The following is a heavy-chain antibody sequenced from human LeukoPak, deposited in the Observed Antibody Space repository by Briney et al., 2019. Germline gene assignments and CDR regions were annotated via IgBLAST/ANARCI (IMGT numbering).Heavy chain of an antibody. CDR1: GFTFSSYA. CDR2: ISYDGSNK. J-gene: IGHJ4*02. D-gene: IGHD5-12*01. Sequence: GGSLRLSCAASGFTFSSYAMHWVRQAPGKRLEWVAVISYDGSNKYYADSVKGRFTISRDNSKNTLYLQMNSLRAEDTAVYYCAREGYYDSLDYWGQGTLATVSS. CDR3: AREGYYDSLDY. V-gene: IGHV3-30*04.